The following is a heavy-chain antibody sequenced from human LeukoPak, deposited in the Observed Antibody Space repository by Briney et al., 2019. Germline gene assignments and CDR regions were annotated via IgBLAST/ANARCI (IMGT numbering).Heavy chain of an antibody. CDR2: FDPEDGET. V-gene: IGHV1-24*01. Sequence: ASLKVSCKVSGCTLNGLSLHWVRQPPGKGLELMGGFDPEDGETIYAQKFQGRVNMTEATTPDTAYMVLSSVRSEDTAVYYCAAGSAAEYYYNRRGFFDIWGQGTMVTVSS. J-gene: IGHJ3*02. CDR3: AAGSAAEYYYNRRGFFDI. CDR1: GCTLNGLS. D-gene: IGHD3-22*01.